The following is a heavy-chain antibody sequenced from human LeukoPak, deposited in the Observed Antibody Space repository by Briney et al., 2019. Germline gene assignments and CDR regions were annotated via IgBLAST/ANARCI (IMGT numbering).Heavy chain of an antibody. Sequence: PGGSLRLSCAASGFTFSTYTMNWVRQAPGKGLEWVSYISSSGSTIYYADSVKGRFTISRDNAKNSLYLQMNSLRAEDTAVYYCARGRCSGGSCYLDYWGQGTLVTVSS. J-gene: IGHJ4*02. CDR3: ARGRCSGGSCYLDY. D-gene: IGHD2-15*01. CDR2: ISSSGSTI. V-gene: IGHV3-48*04. CDR1: GFTFSTYT.